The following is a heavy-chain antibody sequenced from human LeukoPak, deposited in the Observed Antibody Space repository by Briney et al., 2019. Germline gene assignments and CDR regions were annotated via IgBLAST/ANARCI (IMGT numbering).Heavy chain of an antibody. CDR3: AKDSSGIPSDY. Sequence: GGSLRLFCAASGFTFSSYAMSWVRQAPGKGLEWVSTVTGSGGNTYYADSVKGRFTISRDNSKNALYLLMNSLRAEDTAVYYCAKDSSGIPSDYWGQGTLVTVSS. V-gene: IGHV3-23*01. D-gene: IGHD6-19*01. CDR1: GFTFSSYA. CDR2: VTGSGGNT. J-gene: IGHJ4*02.